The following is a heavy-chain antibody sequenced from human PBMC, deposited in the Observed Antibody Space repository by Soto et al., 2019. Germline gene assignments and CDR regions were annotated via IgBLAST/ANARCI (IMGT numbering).Heavy chain of an antibody. CDR1: GGTFSSYA. Sequence: QVQLVQSGAEVKKPGSSVKVSCKASGGTFSSYAISWGRQAPGQGLEWRGGFIPIFGTANYAQKFQGRVTITADESTSTAYMELSSLRSEDTAVYYCARDLAPDSSGYYYPFDYWGQGTLVTVSS. CDR2: FIPIFGTA. CDR3: ARDLAPDSSGYYYPFDY. V-gene: IGHV1-69*12. D-gene: IGHD3-22*01. J-gene: IGHJ4*02.